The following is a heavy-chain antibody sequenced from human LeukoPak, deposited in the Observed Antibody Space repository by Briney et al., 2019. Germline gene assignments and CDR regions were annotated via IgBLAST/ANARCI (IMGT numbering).Heavy chain of an antibody. CDR2: IYSGGST. Sequence: GGSPRLSCAASGFTVSSNYMSWVRQAPGKGLEWVSVIYSGGSTYYADSVKGRFTISRDNSKNTVYLQMNSLRVEDTAVYYCVREWGGYEAFNYWGQGTLVTVAS. CDR3: VREWGGYEAFNY. V-gene: IGHV3-53*01. D-gene: IGHD5-12*01. CDR1: GFTVSSNY. J-gene: IGHJ4*02.